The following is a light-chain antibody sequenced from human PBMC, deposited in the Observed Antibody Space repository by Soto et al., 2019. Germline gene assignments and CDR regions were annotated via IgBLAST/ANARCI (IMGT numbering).Light chain of an antibody. J-gene: IGKJ4*01. CDR3: QQYGGSPRALS. CDR1: QSVSSDF. CDR2: ATS. Sequence: EIVLTQSPDTLSLSPGERATLSCRASQSVSSDFLVWYQQKIGQAPRLLIYATSRRATGIPDRFSGSGSGTDITLTISRLEPEDFAVYYCQQYGGSPRALSFGGGTRVQIK. V-gene: IGKV3-20*01.